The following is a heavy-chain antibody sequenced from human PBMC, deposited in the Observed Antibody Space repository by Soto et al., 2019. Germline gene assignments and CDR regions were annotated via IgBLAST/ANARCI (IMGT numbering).Heavy chain of an antibody. D-gene: IGHD3-10*01. Sequence: SETLSLTCTVSGGSINSGDYYWTWVRQPPGKGLEWIGNIFHSGSTYYTPSLQSRVTISLDTSKNHFSLKLSSVTPADTAVYYCXRDRYYGSGTYYNFYSGMDVWGQGTTVTVSS. CDR1: GGSINSGDYY. CDR3: XRDRYYGSGTYYNFYSGMDV. CDR2: IFHSGST. V-gene: IGHV4-30-4*01. J-gene: IGHJ6*02.